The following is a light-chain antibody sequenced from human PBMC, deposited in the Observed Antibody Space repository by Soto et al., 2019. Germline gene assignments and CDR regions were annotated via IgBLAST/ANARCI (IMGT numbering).Light chain of an antibody. CDR2: GNS. Sequence: QSVLTQPPSVSGAPGQRVTISCAGSSSNIGAGYDVHWYQQLPGTAPKFLIYGNSDRPSGVPDRFSGSKSGASASLAITGLQAEDEADYYCQSYDSLSAHVVFGGGTKLTVL. CDR3: QSYDSLSAHVV. V-gene: IGLV1-40*01. CDR1: SSNIGAGYD. J-gene: IGLJ2*01.